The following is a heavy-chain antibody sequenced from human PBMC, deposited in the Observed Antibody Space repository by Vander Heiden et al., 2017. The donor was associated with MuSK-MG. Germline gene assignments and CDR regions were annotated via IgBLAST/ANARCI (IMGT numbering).Heavy chain of an antibody. J-gene: IGHJ3*02. D-gene: IGHD2-8*02. V-gene: IGHV3-48*04. CDR1: GFTFSKYS. CDR2: ISVSGSI. CDR3: ARSTGPLDI. Sequence: EVQLVESGGGVVQQGGSLSLSCPTSGFTFSKYSMNWVRQAPGKGLDWVSYISVSGSITYADSVKGRFTISRDNAQNSLYLQMNSLRAEDTAVFYCARSTGPLDIWGPGTLVTVSS.